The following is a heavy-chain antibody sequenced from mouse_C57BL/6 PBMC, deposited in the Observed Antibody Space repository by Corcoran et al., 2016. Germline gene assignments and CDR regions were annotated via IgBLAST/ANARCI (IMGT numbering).Heavy chain of an antibody. CDR2: ITPNNGGT. V-gene: IGHV1-26*01. Sequence: VQLQESVPELVKSGASVKISCKASGSTFTDYYLNGVKRSHGKSLEWIGDITPNNGGTSYNQKFKGKATLTVDKSSSTAYMELRSLTSEDSAVDYCVLRDVDYWGQGTTPTCSS. CDR3: VLRDVDY. D-gene: IGHD1-1*01. CDR1: GSTFTDYY. J-gene: IGHJ2*01.